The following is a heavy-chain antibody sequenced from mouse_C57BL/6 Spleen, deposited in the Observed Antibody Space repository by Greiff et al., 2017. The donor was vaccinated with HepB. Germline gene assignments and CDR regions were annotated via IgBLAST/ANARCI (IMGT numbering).Heavy chain of an antibody. V-gene: IGHV1-69*01. Sequence: VQLQQPGAELVMPGASVKLSCKASGYTFTSYWMHWVKQRPGQGLEWIGEIDPSDSYTNYNQKFKGKSTLTVDKSSSTAYMQLSSLTSEDSAVYYCARGDDYDTGWFAYWGQGTLVTVSA. J-gene: IGHJ3*01. D-gene: IGHD2-4*01. CDR2: IDPSDSYT. CDR1: GYTFTSYW. CDR3: ARGDDYDTGWFAY.